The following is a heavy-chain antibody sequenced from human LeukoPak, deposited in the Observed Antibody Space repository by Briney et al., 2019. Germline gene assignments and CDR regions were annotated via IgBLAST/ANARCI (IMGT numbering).Heavy chain of an antibody. CDR2: INPSGGST. V-gene: IGHV1-46*01. CDR1: GYTFTGYY. Sequence: ASVKVSRKASGYTFTGYYMHWVRQAPGQGLEWMGWINPSGGSTSYAQKFQGRVTMTRDMSTSTVYMELSSLRSEDTAVYYCARDKRPLVITMVRGVINAFDIWGQGTMVTVSS. D-gene: IGHD3-10*01. J-gene: IGHJ3*02. CDR3: ARDKRPLVITMVRGVINAFDI.